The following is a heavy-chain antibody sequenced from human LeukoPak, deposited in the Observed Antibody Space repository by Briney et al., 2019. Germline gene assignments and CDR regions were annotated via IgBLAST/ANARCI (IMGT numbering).Heavy chain of an antibody. V-gene: IGHV1-69*13. D-gene: IGHD1-26*01. CDR1: GGTFSSYA. CDR3: ARGVGPFRRTLYYFDY. J-gene: IGHJ4*02. CDR2: IIPIFGTA. Sequence: ASVKVSCKASGGTFSSYAISWVRQAPGQGLEWMGGIIPIFGTANYAQKFQGRVTITADESTSTTYMELSSLRSEDTAVYYCARGVGPFRRTLYYFDYWGQGTLVTVSS.